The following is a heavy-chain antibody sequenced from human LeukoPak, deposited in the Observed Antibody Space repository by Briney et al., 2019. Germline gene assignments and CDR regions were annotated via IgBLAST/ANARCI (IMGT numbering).Heavy chain of an antibody. CDR2: IFYSGST. V-gene: IGHV4-59*08. D-gene: IGHD3-16*01. J-gene: IGHJ3*02. CDR1: GGSISSYW. Sequence: SETLSLTCTVSGGSISSYWWSWIRQPPGKGLEYIGYIFYSGSTDYNPSLKSRVTISVDTSKIHFSLRLSSVTAADTAVYYCARRGGGHAFDIWGQGTMVTVSS. CDR3: ARRGGGHAFDI.